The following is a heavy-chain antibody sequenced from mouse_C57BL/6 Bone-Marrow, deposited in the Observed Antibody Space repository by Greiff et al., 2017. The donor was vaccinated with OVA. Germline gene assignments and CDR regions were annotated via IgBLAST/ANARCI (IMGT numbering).Heavy chain of an antibody. J-gene: IGHJ3*01. Sequence: DVKLVESGGGLVQPGGSLKLSCAASGFTFSDYGMAWVRQAPRKGPEWVAFISNLAYSIYYADTVTGRFTISRENAKNTLYLEMSSLRSEDTAMYYCARTPHYGSTWFAYWGQGTLVTVSA. D-gene: IGHD1-1*01. CDR2: ISNLAYSI. V-gene: IGHV5-15*01. CDR3: ARTPHYGSTWFAY. CDR1: GFTFSDYG.